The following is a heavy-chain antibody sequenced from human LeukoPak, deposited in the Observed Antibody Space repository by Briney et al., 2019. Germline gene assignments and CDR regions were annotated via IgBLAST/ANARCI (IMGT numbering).Heavy chain of an antibody. CDR3: ARRGYSYPSFDY. V-gene: IGHV3-11*06. Sequence: GGSLRLSCAASGFTFSDYYMSWIRQAPGKGLEWVSSISSSSSYIYYADSVKGRFTISRDNAKNSLYLQMNSLRAEDTAVYYCARRGYSYPSFDYWGQGTLVTVSS. D-gene: IGHD5-18*01. CDR2: ISSSSSYI. CDR1: GFTFSDYY. J-gene: IGHJ4*02.